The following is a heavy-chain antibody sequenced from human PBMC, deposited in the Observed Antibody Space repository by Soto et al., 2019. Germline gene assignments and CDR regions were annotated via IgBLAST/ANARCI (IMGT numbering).Heavy chain of an antibody. V-gene: IGHV4-34*01. CDR1: GGSFSGYY. Sequence: QVQLQQWGAGLLKPSETLSLTCAVYGGSFSGYYWSWIRQPPGKGREWLGEMNHSGSTNYNPSLKSRVTLSVDSSKIQCSLKLSSVTTAETAVYYCARLTVVVPADITSSVHYYYGMDVWGQGTTVTVSS. D-gene: IGHD2-2*01. CDR2: MNHSGST. CDR3: ARLTVVVPADITSSVHYYYGMDV. J-gene: IGHJ6*02.